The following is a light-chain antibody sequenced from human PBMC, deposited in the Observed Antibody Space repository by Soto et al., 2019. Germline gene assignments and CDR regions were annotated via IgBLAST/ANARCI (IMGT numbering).Light chain of an antibody. Sequence: DIQMTQSPSTLSASVGDRVTITCRASQSISSWLAWYQQKPGKAPKLLIYKASSLESGVPSRFSDSGSGTECTLTISSLQPDDFATYYCQQYNSYPLTFGGGTKVEIK. CDR3: QQYNSYPLT. J-gene: IGKJ4*02. CDR1: QSISSW. V-gene: IGKV1-5*03. CDR2: KAS.